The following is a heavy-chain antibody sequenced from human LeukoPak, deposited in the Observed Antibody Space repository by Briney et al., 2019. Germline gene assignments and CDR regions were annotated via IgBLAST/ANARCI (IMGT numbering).Heavy chain of an antibody. J-gene: IGHJ4*02. V-gene: IGHV3-64*01. D-gene: IGHD3-22*01. Sequence: GGSLRLSCAASGFTFSSYAMHWVRQAPGKGLEYVPAVSSNGGSTYYANSVKGRFTISRDNSKNTLYLQMGSLRAEDMAVYYCARGPRQPSGYYYLAASFFDYWGQGTLVTVSS. CDR3: ARGPRQPSGYYYLAASFFDY. CDR2: VSSNGGST. CDR1: GFTFSSYA.